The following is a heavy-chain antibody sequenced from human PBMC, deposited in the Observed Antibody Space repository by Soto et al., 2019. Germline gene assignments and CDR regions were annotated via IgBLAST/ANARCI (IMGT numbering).Heavy chain of an antibody. CDR2: LSYTGSA. CDR3: ARRKQWLAQGWGYGMDV. Sequence: QLQLQESGPGLVKPSETLSLTYTVSDDSISSAGYFWVWIRQPPGQGLEWIGTLSYTGSANYNPSLKSRVTITVATSKKQLSLKLTSVTAADTAIYYCARRKQWLAQGWGYGMDVWGQGTTVTVSS. J-gene: IGHJ6*02. CDR1: DDSISSAGYF. V-gene: IGHV4-39*01. D-gene: IGHD6-19*01.